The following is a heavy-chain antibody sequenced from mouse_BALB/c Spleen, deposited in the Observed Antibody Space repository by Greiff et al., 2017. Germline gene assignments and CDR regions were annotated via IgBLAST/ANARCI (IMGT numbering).Heavy chain of an antibody. D-gene: IGHD1-1*01. CDR1: GYTFTSYW. CDR2: INPSNGRT. CDR3: ARRENYYGSSNEYFDD. J-gene: IGHJ1*01. V-gene: IGHV1S81*02. Sequence: QVQLQQSGPELVKPGASVKLSCKASGYTFTSYWMHWVKQRPGQGLEWIGEINPSNGRTNYNEKFKSKATLTVDKSSSTAYMQLSSLTSEDSAVYYCARRENYYGSSNEYFDDWGEGTTVTVSA.